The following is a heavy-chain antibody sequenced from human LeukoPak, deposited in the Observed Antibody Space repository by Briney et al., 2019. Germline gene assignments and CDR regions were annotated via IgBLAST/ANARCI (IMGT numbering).Heavy chain of an antibody. J-gene: IGHJ6*02. V-gene: IGHV3-53*01. Sequence: GGSLRLSCAASGFTVSSNYMSWVRQAPGKGLEWVSVIYSGGSTYYADSVKGRFTISRDNSKNTLYLQMNSLRAEGTAVYYCAKVSGGGLYYDGMDVWGQGTTVTVSS. CDR3: AKVSGGGLYYDGMDV. D-gene: IGHD1-14*01. CDR2: IYSGGST. CDR1: GFTVSSNY.